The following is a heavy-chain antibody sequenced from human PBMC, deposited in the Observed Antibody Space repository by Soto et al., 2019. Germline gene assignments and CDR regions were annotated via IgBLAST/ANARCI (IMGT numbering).Heavy chain of an antibody. Sequence: GSLRLSCAASGFTFSSYAMHCVRQAPGKGLEWVAVISYDGSNKYYADSVKGRFTISRDNSKNTLYLQLNSLRAEDTAVYYCAKESGGIGGSFDYWGQGTLVTVSS. CDR1: GFTFSSYA. CDR2: ISYDGSNK. D-gene: IGHD2-15*01. J-gene: IGHJ4*02. V-gene: IGHV3-30-3*01. CDR3: AKESGGIGGSFDY.